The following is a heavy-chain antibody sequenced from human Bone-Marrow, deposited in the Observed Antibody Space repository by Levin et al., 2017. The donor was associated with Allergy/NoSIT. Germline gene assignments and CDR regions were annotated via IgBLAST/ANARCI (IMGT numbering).Heavy chain of an antibody. CDR1: GYTLTELS. CDR2: FDREDGET. CDR3: AIDFLATAGVFDY. Sequence: GASVKVSCKVSGYTLTELSIHWVRQAPGKGLEWMGNFDREDGETVYAQKFQGRVTMTEDTSRDTAYKELSSLRSEDTAIYYCAIDFLATAGVFDYWGQGTLVTVSS. J-gene: IGHJ4*02. D-gene: IGHD6-25*01. V-gene: IGHV1-24*01.